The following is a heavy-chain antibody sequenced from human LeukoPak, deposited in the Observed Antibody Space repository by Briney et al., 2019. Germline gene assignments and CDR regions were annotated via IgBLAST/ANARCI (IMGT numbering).Heavy chain of an antibody. CDR2: LRSDGINK. J-gene: IGHJ4*02. CDR3: AKDHDWSFDY. V-gene: IGHV3-30*02. D-gene: IGHD3-3*01. CDR1: GFTFTTNG. Sequence: PGGSLRLSCAASGFTFTTNGMHWVRQAPRKGPEWVAMLRSDGINKYYAESVKGRFTMSRDISKNTLFLQMSGLSTDDTAVYYCAKDHDWSFDYWGQGTLVTVSS.